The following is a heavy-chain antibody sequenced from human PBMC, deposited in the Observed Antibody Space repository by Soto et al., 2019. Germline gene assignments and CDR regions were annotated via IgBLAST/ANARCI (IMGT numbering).Heavy chain of an antibody. CDR2: IYYSGST. Sequence: SETLSLNCTGSGGSVSSYYWSWIRQPPGKGLEWIGYIYYSGSTNYNPSLKSRVTISVDTSKNQFSLKLSSVTAADTAVYYCARHPDYSNGINWFDPRGQGTLVTVSS. D-gene: IGHD4-4*01. CDR1: GGSVSSYY. V-gene: IGHV4-59*08. CDR3: ARHPDYSNGINWFDP. J-gene: IGHJ5*02.